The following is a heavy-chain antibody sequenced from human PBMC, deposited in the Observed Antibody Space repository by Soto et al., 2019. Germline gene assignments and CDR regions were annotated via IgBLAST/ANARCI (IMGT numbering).Heavy chain of an antibody. J-gene: IGHJ4*02. D-gene: IGHD3-9*01. CDR1: GGSISSYY. Sequence: SETLSLTCTVSGGSISSYYWSWIRQPPGKGLEWIGYIYYSGSTNYNPSLKSRVTISVDTSKNQFSLKLSSVTAADTAVYYCARGGDYDILTGYSFFDYWGQGTLVTVSS. V-gene: IGHV4-59*01. CDR2: IYYSGST. CDR3: ARGGDYDILTGYSFFDY.